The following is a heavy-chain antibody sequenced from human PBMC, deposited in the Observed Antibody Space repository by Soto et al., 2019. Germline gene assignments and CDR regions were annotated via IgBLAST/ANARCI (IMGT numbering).Heavy chain of an antibody. Sequence: EVQLVQSGAEVKKPGESLRISCKGSGYSFTSYWITWVRQMPGKGLEWMGRIDPSGSYINYSPSFQGHVTISADKSISTAYLQWSSLKASDTAMYYCARHRGGTIALAAQGWFDPWGQGTLVTVSS. V-gene: IGHV5-10-1*03. CDR2: IDPSGSYI. CDR3: ARHRGGTIALAAQGWFDP. CDR1: GYSFTSYW. D-gene: IGHD6-19*01. J-gene: IGHJ5*02.